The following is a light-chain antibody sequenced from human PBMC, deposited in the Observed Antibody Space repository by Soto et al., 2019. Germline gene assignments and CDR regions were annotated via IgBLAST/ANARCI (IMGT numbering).Light chain of an antibody. Sequence: SVLTQSPGTLSLSPGERATLSCRASQSVTNRYFAWYQQRPGQAPRLLIYGISNRAAGIPDRFSGSGSGTDFTLTISRLEPADFVVYYCQQYSTLPHTFGQGTKLEVK. J-gene: IGKJ2*01. CDR3: QQYSTLPHT. CDR1: QSVTNRY. V-gene: IGKV3-20*01. CDR2: GIS.